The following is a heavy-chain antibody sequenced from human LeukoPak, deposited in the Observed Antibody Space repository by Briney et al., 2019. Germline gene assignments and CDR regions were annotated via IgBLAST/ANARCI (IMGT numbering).Heavy chain of an antibody. Sequence: PSETLSLTCIVSGDSMNGYYWSWMRQSPGKGLEWLGHIYYRGSTYYNPSLKSRVTMPIDTSENQFSLKLTSVTAADTAVYFCVRHPWRLGSRDYNFDYWGQGILVTVSS. D-gene: IGHD3-16*01. CDR3: VRHPWRLGSRDYNFDY. V-gene: IGHV4-59*08. CDR1: GDSMNGYY. J-gene: IGHJ4*02. CDR2: IYYRGST.